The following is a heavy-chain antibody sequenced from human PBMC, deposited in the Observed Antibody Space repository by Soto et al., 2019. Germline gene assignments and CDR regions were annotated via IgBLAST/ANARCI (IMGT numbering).Heavy chain of an antibody. CDR1: GFTFSSYA. V-gene: IGHV3-23*01. D-gene: IGHD6-19*01. CDR3: ARRSSGWYFDY. Sequence: EVQLLESGGGLVQPGGSLRLSCAASGFTFSSYAMNSVRQAPGKGLEWVSVISGSGGSTYYADSVKGRFTISRDNSKNTLYLQMNSLRAEDTAVYYCARRSSGWYFDYWGQGTLVTVSS. J-gene: IGHJ4*02. CDR2: ISGSGGST.